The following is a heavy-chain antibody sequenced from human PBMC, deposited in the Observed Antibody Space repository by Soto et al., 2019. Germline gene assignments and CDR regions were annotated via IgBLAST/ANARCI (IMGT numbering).Heavy chain of an antibody. Sequence: PSETLSLTCAVYGGSFSGYYWSLIRQPPGKGLEWIGEINHSGSTNYNPSLKSRVTISVDTSKNQFSLKLSSVTAADTAVYYCAMAVDTAMVTIWDYWGQGTLVTVSS. D-gene: IGHD5-18*01. V-gene: IGHV4-34*01. CDR2: INHSGST. J-gene: IGHJ4*02. CDR3: AMAVDTAMVTIWDY. CDR1: GGSFSGYY.